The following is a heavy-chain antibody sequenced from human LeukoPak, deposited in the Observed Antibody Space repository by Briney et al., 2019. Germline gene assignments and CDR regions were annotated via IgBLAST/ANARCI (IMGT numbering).Heavy chain of an antibody. Sequence: GGSLRLSCAASGFTFSSYSMNWVRQAPGKGLEWVSYISSSSTIYYADSVKGRFTISRDNAKNSLYLQMNSLRAEDTAVYYCASVSYFDYWGQGTLVTVSS. J-gene: IGHJ4*02. V-gene: IGHV3-48*04. CDR3: ASVSYFDY. CDR2: ISSSSTI. CDR1: GFTFSSYS.